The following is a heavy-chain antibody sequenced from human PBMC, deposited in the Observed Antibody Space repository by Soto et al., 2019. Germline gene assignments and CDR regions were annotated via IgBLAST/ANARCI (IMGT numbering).Heavy chain of an antibody. CDR3: AKRGVVAGREYYFDY. V-gene: IGHV3-23*01. CDR2: ITNGGGST. CDR1: GFTFSNYA. J-gene: IGHJ4*02. D-gene: IGHD6-6*01. Sequence: GGSLRLSCAASGFTFSNYATNWVRQAPGKGLEWVSVITNGGGSTFYADSVKGRFTVSRDNSKNTLFLQMNSLRAEDTALYYCAKRGVVAGREYYFDYWGQGTLVTVSS.